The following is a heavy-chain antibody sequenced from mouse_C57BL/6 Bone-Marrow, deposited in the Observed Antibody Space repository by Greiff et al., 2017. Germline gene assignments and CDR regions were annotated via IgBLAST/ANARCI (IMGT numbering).Heavy chain of an antibody. J-gene: IGHJ2*01. Sequence: QVQLQQPGAELVKPGASVKMSCKASGYTFTSYWITWVKQRPGQGLEWIRDIYPGSGSTNYNEKFKSKATLTVDTSSSTAYMQLSSLTSEDSTFYYWARRDDYCDYDLDYWGQGTTVTVSS. D-gene: IGHD2-4*01. V-gene: IGHV1-55*01. CDR3: ARRDDYCDYDLDY. CDR2: IYPGSGST. CDR1: GYTFTSYW.